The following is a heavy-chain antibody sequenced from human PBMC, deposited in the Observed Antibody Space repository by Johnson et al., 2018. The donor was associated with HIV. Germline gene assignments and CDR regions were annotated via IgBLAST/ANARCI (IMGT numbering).Heavy chain of an antibody. Sequence: VQLVESGGGLVQPGGSLRLSCAASGFTVSSNYMSWVRQAPGKGLEWVSLIYSGGSTYYGDSVKGRFTISRDNSKNTLYLQMNSLIAEDTAVYYCARGTYYYGSGNAFDMWGQGTMVTVSS. V-gene: IGHV3-66*02. CDR2: IYSGGST. D-gene: IGHD3-10*01. CDR1: GFTVSSNY. J-gene: IGHJ3*02. CDR3: ARGTYYYGSGNAFDM.